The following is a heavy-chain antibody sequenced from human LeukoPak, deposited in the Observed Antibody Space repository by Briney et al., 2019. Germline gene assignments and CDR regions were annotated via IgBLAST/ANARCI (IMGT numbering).Heavy chain of an antibody. Sequence: PSETLSLTCAVSGYSLSSGYYWGWRRQPPGEGVEGIVSIYYSGRTYYNPSLKRRVTISVDTSKNQFSLTLSSVTAAETPVYYCVRAEYCSSPNCYIGGYYWGQGTLVTVSS. V-gene: IGHV4-38-2*01. CDR1: GYSLSSGYY. CDR3: VRAEYCSSPNCYIGGYY. J-gene: IGHJ4*02. CDR2: IYYSGRT. D-gene: IGHD2-2*02.